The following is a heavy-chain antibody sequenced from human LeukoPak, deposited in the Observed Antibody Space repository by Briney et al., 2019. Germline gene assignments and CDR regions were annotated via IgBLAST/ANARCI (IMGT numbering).Heavy chain of an antibody. CDR1: GGSISSYY. V-gene: IGHV4-59*01. CDR3: ARGPGGIAAAGYYFDY. Sequence: PSETLSLTCTVSGGSISSYYWSWIRQPPGKGREWIGYIYYSGSTNYNPSLKSRVTISVDTSKNQFSLELSSVTAADTAVYYCARGPGGIAAAGYYFDYWGQGTLVTVSS. D-gene: IGHD6-13*01. CDR2: IYYSGST. J-gene: IGHJ4*02.